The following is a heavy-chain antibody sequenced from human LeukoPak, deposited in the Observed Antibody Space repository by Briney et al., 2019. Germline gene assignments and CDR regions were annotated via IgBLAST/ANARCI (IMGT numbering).Heavy chain of an antibody. J-gene: IGHJ4*02. D-gene: IGHD5-18*01. CDR1: GGSISSYY. CDR3: ARGFEYNYRYTFGY. CDR2: IYSGST. V-gene: IGHV4-59*01. Sequence: SETLSLTCTVSGGSISSYYWSWIRQPPGKGLEWIGYIYSGSTDYNPSIRSRVTISVDTSKNQFSLKLSSVTAADTAVYYCARGFEYNYRYTFGYWGQGTLVTASS.